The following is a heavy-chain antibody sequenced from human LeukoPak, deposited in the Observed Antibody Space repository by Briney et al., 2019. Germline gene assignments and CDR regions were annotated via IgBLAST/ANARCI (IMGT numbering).Heavy chain of an antibody. CDR3: ARGPLWPDAFDI. CDR1: GGTFNSYA. Sequence: ASVKVSCKASGGTFNSYAISWVRQAPGQGLEWMGGIIPIFGTANYAQKFQGRVTITTDESTSTAYMELSSLRSEDTAVYYCARGPLWPDAFDIWGQGTMVTVSS. V-gene: IGHV1-69*05. D-gene: IGHD3-16*01. J-gene: IGHJ3*02. CDR2: IIPIFGTA.